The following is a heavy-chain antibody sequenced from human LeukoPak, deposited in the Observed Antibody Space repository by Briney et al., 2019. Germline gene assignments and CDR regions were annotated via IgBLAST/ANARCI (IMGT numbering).Heavy chain of an antibody. CDR3: ARTDYYDSSCFDY. Sequence: SETLSLTCTVSGGSISSYYWSWIRQPPGKGLEWIGYIYYSGSTNYNPSLKSRVTISVDTSKNQFSLKLSSVTAADTAVYYCARTDYYDSSCFDYWGQGTLVTVSS. V-gene: IGHV4-59*01. CDR2: IYYSGST. CDR1: GGSISSYY. D-gene: IGHD3-22*01. J-gene: IGHJ4*02.